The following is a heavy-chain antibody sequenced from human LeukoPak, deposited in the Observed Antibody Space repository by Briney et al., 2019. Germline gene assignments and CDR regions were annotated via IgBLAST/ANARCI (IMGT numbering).Heavy chain of an antibody. D-gene: IGHD2-2*01. V-gene: IGHV3-7*01. CDR2: INQDASEK. CDR1: GFTFSGYW. J-gene: IGHJ4*02. Sequence: GGSLRLSCAASGFTFSGYWVTWVRQAPGKGLEWVANINQDASEKYYVESVKGRFTISRDNAKNSLYLQMNSLRAEDTAVYYCARNLPAADYWGQGTLVTVSS. CDR3: ARNLPAADY.